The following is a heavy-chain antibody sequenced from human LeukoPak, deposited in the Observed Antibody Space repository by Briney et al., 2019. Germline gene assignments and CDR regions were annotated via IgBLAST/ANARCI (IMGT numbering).Heavy chain of an antibody. D-gene: IGHD3-16*02. J-gene: IGHJ3*02. CDR2: IYTSGST. CDR3: AREGTGIVPPRAFDI. CDR1: GGSISSGGYY. Sequence: SETLSLTCTVSGGSISSGGYYWSWIRQPAGKGLEWIGRIYTSGSTNYNPSLKSRVTMSVDTSTNQFSLKLSSVTAADTAVYYCAREGTGIVPPRAFDIWGQGTMVTVSS. V-gene: IGHV4-61*02.